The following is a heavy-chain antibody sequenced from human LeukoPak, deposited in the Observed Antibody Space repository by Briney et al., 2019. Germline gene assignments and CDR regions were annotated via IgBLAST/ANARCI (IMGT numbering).Heavy chain of an antibody. D-gene: IGHD3-22*01. CDR1: GGSISSFY. J-gene: IGHJ5*02. Sequence: KSSETLSLTCTVSGGSISSFYWSWFYWSWIRQPPGKGLEWIGYIYFSGSTNYNPSLKSRVTISVDTSKNQFSLKLSSVTAADTAVYYCARVGIYYDSSGYYWPHWFDPWGQGTLVTVSS. CDR3: ARVGIYYDSSGYYWPHWFDP. CDR2: IYFSGST. V-gene: IGHV4-59*12.